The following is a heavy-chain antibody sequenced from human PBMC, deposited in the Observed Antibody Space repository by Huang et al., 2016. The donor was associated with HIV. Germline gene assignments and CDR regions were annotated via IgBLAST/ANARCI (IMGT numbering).Heavy chain of an antibody. CDR3: AKDLTYTFGRHFDY. D-gene: IGHD3-3*01. Sequence: QVQLVESGGGVVQPGGSLRLSCTASGFTFGSFGMHWVRQAPGKGLEWVAFIRYDGNNYDEADSVRSRFTISRDNSKDTLYLQMNRLRPDDSAVYYCAKDLTYTFGRHFDYWGRGTLVTVSS. CDR2: IRYDGNNY. J-gene: IGHJ4*02. V-gene: IGHV3-30*02. CDR1: GFTFGSFG.